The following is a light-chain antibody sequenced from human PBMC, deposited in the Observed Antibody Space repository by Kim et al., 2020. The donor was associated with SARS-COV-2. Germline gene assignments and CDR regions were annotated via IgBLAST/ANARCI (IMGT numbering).Light chain of an antibody. V-gene: IGKV3-20*01. J-gene: IGKJ4*01. CDR1: QSVSSNY. Sequence: EIVLTQSPGTLSLSPGERATLSCRASQSVSSNYLAWYQQKPGQAPRLLIYGASSRATGIPDRFSGSGSGTDFTLTISRLEPEDFAVYYCQQNGSSPLTFGGGTKLEI. CDR3: QQNGSSPLT. CDR2: GAS.